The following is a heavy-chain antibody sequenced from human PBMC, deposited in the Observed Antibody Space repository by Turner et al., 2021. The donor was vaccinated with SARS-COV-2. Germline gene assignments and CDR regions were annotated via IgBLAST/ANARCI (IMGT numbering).Heavy chain of an antibody. D-gene: IGHD3-22*01. Sequence: QLQLQESGPGLVKPSETLSLTCTVSGGSISSSSYYWGWIRPPPRKGLEWIGSIYYSGSTYYNPSLKSRVTISVDTSKNQFSLKLSSVTAADTAVYYCATPSVSYDSSGYFHFDLWGRGTLVTVSS. CDR1: GGSISSSSYY. V-gene: IGHV4-39*01. CDR2: IYYSGST. CDR3: ATPSVSYDSSGYFHFDL. J-gene: IGHJ2*01.